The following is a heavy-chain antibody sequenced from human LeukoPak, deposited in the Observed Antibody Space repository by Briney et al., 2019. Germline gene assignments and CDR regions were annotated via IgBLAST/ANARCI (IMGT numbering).Heavy chain of an antibody. V-gene: IGHV4-59*08. CDR3: ARGVEVTSYYFDD. J-gene: IGHJ4*02. D-gene: IGHD2-15*01. Sequence: SETLSLTCTVSGGSISSYYWSWIRQPPGKGLEWIGYIYYSGSTNYNPPLKSRVTISVDTSKNQFSLKLSSVTAADTAVYYCARGVEVTSYYFDDWGQGTLVTVSS. CDR2: IYYSGST. CDR1: GGSISSYY.